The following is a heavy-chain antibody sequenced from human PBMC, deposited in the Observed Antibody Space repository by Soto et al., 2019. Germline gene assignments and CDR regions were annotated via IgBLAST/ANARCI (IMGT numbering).Heavy chain of an antibody. J-gene: IGHJ5*02. D-gene: IGHD1-26*01. Sequence: QVQLMQSGAAVKKPGASVRVSCKAAGYTFTDYYIHWVRQAPGQGLEWVGWIRPNSGNTNYAQKFQGRVTMTRDTSISTAYMDLSRLTSDDTAVYYCGRGVSGTFGGNWVDPWGQGTLVTVSS. CDR3: GRGVSGTFGGNWVDP. V-gene: IGHV1-2*02. CDR1: GYTFTDYY. CDR2: IRPNSGNT.